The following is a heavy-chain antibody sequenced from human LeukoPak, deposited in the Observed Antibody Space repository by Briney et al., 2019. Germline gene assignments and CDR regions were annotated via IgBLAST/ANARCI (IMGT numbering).Heavy chain of an antibody. J-gene: IGHJ4*02. V-gene: IGHV3-30*03. CDR1: GFTFSTYG. CDR3: VRDGVGAPPFDY. CDR2: ISYDGSNE. Sequence: PGGSLRLSCAASGFTFSTYGMHWVRQAPGKGLEWVAVISYDGSNEYYADSVKGRFTISRDNAKNTLDLQMNNLRVEDTAVYYCVRDGVGAPPFDYWGEGVLVTVSS. D-gene: IGHD1-26*01.